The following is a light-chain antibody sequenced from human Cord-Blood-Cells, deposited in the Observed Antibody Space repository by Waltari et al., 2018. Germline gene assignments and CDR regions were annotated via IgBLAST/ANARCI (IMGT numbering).Light chain of an antibody. Sequence: QSALTQPPSASGSPGQSVPISCTGTSSAVGGYNYASWYKQHPGKAPKLMIYEVSKRPSGVPDRFSGSKSGNTASLTVSGLQAEDEADYYCSSYAGSNNWVFGGGTKLTVL. J-gene: IGLJ3*02. CDR1: SSAVGGYNY. V-gene: IGLV2-8*01. CDR3: SSYAGSNNWV. CDR2: EVS.